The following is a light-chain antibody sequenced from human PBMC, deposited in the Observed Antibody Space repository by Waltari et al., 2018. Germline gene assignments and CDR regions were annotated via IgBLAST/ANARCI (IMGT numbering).Light chain of an antibody. CDR1: SSNFGAGYD. J-gene: IGLJ3*02. CDR2: GNT. CDR3: QSFDSSLSASV. V-gene: IGLV1-40*01. Sequence: QSVLTQPPSMSGAPGQKVTIPCTGGSSNFGAGYDVHWYQQFPGPAPKLLMFGNTNRPSGVPGRVSGSRSGTSASLAIAGLQSEDEAVYYCQSFDSSLSASVFGGGTKLTVL.